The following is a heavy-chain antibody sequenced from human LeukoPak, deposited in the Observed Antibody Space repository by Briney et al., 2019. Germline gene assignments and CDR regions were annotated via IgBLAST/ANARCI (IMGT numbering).Heavy chain of an antibody. J-gene: IGHJ6*02. D-gene: IGHD2-2*01. Sequence: PSETLSLTCTVSGGSISSYYWSWIRQPPGKGLEWIGYIYYSGSTNYNPSLKSRVTISVDTSKNQFSLKLSSVTAADTAVYYCARAGDQLLAAHRGGYGMDVWGQGTTVTVSS. V-gene: IGHV4-59*12. CDR2: IYYSGST. CDR3: ARAGDQLLAAHRGGYGMDV. CDR1: GGSISSYY.